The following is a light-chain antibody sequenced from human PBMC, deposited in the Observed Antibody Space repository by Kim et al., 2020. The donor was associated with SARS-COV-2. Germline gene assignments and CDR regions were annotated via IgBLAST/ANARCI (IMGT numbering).Light chain of an antibody. CDR3: AAWDDSLNGRV. CDR1: SSNNGSNT. Sequence: GPRVTISCSGSSSNNGSNTVNWYQQLPGTAPKLLIYSNTQRPSGVPDRFSGSKSGTSASLAISGLQSEDEADYYCAAWDDSLNGRVFGGGTKLTVL. J-gene: IGLJ3*02. CDR2: SNT. V-gene: IGLV1-44*01.